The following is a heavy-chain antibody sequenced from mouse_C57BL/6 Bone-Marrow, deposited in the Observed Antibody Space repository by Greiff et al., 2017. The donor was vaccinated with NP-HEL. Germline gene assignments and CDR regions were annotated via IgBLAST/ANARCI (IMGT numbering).Heavy chain of an antibody. J-gene: IGHJ1*03. V-gene: IGHV14-4*01. CDR2: IDPENGDT. CDR1: GFNIKDDY. CDR3: TSYYYGNWYFDV. D-gene: IGHD1-1*01. Sequence: EVKLQESGAELVRPGASVKLSCTASGFNIKDDYMHWVKQRPEQGLEWIGWIDPENGDTEYASKFQGKATITADTSSNTAYLQLSSLTSEDTAVYYCTSYYYGNWYFDVWGTGTTVTVSS.